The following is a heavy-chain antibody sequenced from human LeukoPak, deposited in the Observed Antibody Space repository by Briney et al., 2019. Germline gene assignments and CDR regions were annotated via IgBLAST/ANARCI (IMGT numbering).Heavy chain of an antibody. CDR1: GGSFSGYY. V-gene: IGHV4-34*01. CDR2: INHSGST. CDR3: ARGGGLATIRY. J-gene: IGHJ4*02. Sequence: SETLSLTCAVYGGSFSGYYWSWNRQPPGKGLEWIGEINHSGSTNYNPSLKSRVTISVDTSKNQFSLKLSSVTAADTAVYYCARGGGLATIRYWGQGTLVTVSS. D-gene: IGHD5-12*01.